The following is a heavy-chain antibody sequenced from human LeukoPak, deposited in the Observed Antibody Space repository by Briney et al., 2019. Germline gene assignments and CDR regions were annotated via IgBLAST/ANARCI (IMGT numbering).Heavy chain of an antibody. Sequence: EASVKVSCKASGGTFSSYAISWVRPAPGQGLEWMGGIIPIFGTANYAQKFQGRVTITADESTSTAYMELSSLRSEDTAVYYCARGDIVATQYFDYWGQGTLVTVSS. CDR1: GGTFSSYA. V-gene: IGHV1-69*13. D-gene: IGHD5-12*01. CDR3: ARGDIVATQYFDY. J-gene: IGHJ4*02. CDR2: IIPIFGTA.